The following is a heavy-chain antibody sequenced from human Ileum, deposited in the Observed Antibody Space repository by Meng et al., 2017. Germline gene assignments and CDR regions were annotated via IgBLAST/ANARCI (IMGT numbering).Heavy chain of an antibody. J-gene: IGHJ4*02. D-gene: IGHD2-15*01. CDR2: IYLAGSP. V-gene: IGHV4-4*02. CDR3: VRHGGKYFDS. CDR1: GGSISSRFY. Sequence: VQLKEAGPGLVEPSGTLSLTCTVSGGSISSRFYWSWVRQSQGKGLEWIGQIYLAGSPNYNPSLESRVTISVDKSKNQFSLRLTSVTAADTAIFYCVRHGGKYFDSWGQGTLVTVSS.